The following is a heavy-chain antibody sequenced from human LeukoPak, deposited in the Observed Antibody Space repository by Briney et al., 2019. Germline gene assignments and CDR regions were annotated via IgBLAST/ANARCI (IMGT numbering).Heavy chain of an antibody. CDR2: IKNKIDGGTT. D-gene: IGHD4-17*01. V-gene: IGHV3-15*07. J-gene: IGHJ4*02. CDR1: GFTFSEYT. Sequence: GGSLRLSCAASGFTFSEYTIHWVRQAPGKGLEWVGRIKNKIDGGTTDYAAPVKGRFTISRDDSKNTVYLQMNSLKSEDTALYYCNTDGDYGDYVDSWGQGTLVTVSS. CDR3: NTDGDYGDYVDS.